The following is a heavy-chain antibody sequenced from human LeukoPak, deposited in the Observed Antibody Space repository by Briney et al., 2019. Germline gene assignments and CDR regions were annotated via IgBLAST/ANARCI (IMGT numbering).Heavy chain of an antibody. CDR3: AKFRTYSGATGYFDY. CDR1: GFTFSGYA. CDR2: ISGSGGST. J-gene: IGHJ4*02. V-gene: IGHV3-23*01. Sequence: GGSLRLSCAASGFTFSGYAMSWVRQAPGKGLEWVSAISGSGGSTYYADSVKGRFTISRDNSKNTLYLQMNSLRAEDTAVYYCAKFRTYSGATGYFDYWGQGTLVTVSS. D-gene: IGHD4-11*01.